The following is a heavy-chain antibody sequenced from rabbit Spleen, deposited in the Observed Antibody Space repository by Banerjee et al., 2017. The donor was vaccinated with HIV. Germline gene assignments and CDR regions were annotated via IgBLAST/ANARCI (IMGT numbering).Heavy chain of an antibody. CDR1: GFTLSSYYY. V-gene: IGHV1S45*01. J-gene: IGHJ4*01. Sequence: QEQLVESGGDLVKPGASLTLTCTASGFTLSSYYYMCWVRQAPGKGLEWIACINVGSSDNTYYASWAKGRFTISSDNAQSTVDLKMTSLTAADTATYFCARPADNSYNLWGPGTLVTVS. CDR3: ARPADNSYNL. CDR2: INVGSSDNT. D-gene: IGHD4-1*01.